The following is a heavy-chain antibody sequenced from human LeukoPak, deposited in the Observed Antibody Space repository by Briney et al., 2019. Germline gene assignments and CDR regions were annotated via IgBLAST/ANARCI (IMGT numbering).Heavy chain of an antibody. CDR1: GGSISSYY. J-gene: IGHJ3*02. Sequence: SETLSLTCIVSGGSISSYYWSWIRQPPGKGLEWIGYISDSGSTISVDTSKNQFSLKLSSVTAADTAVYYCARRIAAADAFDIXXXXXMXTVSS. CDR2: ISDSGS. V-gene: IGHV4-59*08. CDR3: ARRIAAADAFDI. D-gene: IGHD6-13*01.